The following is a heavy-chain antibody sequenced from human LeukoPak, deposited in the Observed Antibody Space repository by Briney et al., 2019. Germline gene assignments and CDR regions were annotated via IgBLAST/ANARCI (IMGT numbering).Heavy chain of an antibody. V-gene: IGHV4-59*01. Sequence: SSETLSLTCTVSRGSISGYSWSWIRQSPGGGGLEWIGYIYYSGDTAYNPSLRSRVTMSVDTSKNQFSLQLRSMTTADTAVYYCVRGPYGASISKWFDPWGQGTQVIVSP. D-gene: IGHD4/OR15-4a*01. CDR3: VRGPYGASISKWFDP. CDR2: IYYSGDT. J-gene: IGHJ5*02. CDR1: RGSISGYS.